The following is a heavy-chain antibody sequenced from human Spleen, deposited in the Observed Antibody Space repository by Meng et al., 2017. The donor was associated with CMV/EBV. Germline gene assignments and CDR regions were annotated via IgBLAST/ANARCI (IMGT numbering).Heavy chain of an antibody. J-gene: IGHJ5*02. V-gene: IGHV4-4*07. D-gene: IGHD3-10*01. Sequence: GQAQQWGAGMVKPSETLSRTCTVSGGSISSSYWSWIRQPAGKGLEWIGRIYTSGSTNYNPSLKSRVTMSVDTSKNQFSLKLSSVTAADTAVYYCARGITMVRGVLDWFDPWGQGTLVTVSS. CDR3: ARGITMVRGVLDWFDP. CDR1: GGSISSSY. CDR2: IYTSGST.